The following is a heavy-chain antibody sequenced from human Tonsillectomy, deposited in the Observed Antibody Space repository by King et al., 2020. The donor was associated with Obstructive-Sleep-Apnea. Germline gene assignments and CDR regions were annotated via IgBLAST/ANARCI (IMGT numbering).Heavy chain of an antibody. Sequence: VQLVESGGGVVQPGRSLRLSCAASGFTFSTYAMHWVRQTPGKGLEWVAVISYDGSNKYYADSVKGRFTISRDNSKNTLYLQMNSLRTEDTAVYYCARDRGGYSSLLDYWGQGTLVTVAA. CDR2: ISYDGSNK. D-gene: IGHD3-10*01. J-gene: IGHJ4*02. CDR3: ARDRGGYSSLLDY. CDR1: GFTFSTYA. V-gene: IGHV3-30*04.